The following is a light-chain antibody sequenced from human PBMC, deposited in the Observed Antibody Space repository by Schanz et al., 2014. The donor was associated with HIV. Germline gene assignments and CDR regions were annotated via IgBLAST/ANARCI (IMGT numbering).Light chain of an antibody. Sequence: QSALTQPPSASGSPGQSVTISCTGTSSDVGAYDYVSWYQLLPGKAPKLMIYEVSQRPSGVPDRFSGSKSGTSVSLAITGLQAEDEAHYYCLSYDSSLSGPYVFGTGTKVTVL. CDR3: LSYDSSLSGPYV. CDR1: SSDVGAYDY. CDR2: EVS. J-gene: IGLJ1*01. V-gene: IGLV2-8*01.